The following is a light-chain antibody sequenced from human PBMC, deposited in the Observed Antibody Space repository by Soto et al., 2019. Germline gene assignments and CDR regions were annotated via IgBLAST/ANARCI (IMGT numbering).Light chain of an antibody. CDR3: QSYYSSLSGAV. CDR2: GNS. V-gene: IGLV1-40*01. CDR1: SSNIGAGYD. Sequence: QSVLTQPPSVSGAPGQRVTISCTGSSSNIGAGYDVHWYQQLPGTAPKLLIYGNSNRPSGVPDRFSGSKSGTSASLVITGLQAEDEADYYCQSYYSSLSGAVFGGGTKVTVL. J-gene: IGLJ2*01.